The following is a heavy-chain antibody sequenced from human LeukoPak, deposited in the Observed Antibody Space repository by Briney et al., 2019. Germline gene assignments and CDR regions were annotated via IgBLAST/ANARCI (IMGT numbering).Heavy chain of an antibody. J-gene: IGHJ4*02. CDR2: IIPIFGTA. CDR1: GGTFSSYA. D-gene: IGHD6-19*01. V-gene: IGHV1-69*05. Sequence: ASVKVSCKASGGTFSSYAISWVRQAPGQGLEWMERIIPIFGTANYAQKFQGRVTITTDESTSTAYMELSSLRSEDTAVYYCARDRGLVRLYYFDYWGQGTLVTVSS. CDR3: ARDRGLVRLYYFDY.